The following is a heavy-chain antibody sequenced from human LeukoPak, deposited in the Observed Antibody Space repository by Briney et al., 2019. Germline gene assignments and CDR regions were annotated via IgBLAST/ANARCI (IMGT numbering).Heavy chain of an antibody. CDR2: IWYDGSSK. V-gene: IGHV3-33*01. D-gene: IGHD3-10*01. J-gene: IGHJ6*02. CDR1: GFTFSSYG. Sequence: PGRSLRLSCAASGFTFSSYGMHWVRQAPGKGLEWVAVIWYDGSSKYYADSVKGRFTISRDNSKNTLYLQMNSLRAEDTAVYYCARETYPTPYGSGTYYYYGMDVWGQGTTVTVSS. CDR3: ARETYPTPYGSGTYYYYGMDV.